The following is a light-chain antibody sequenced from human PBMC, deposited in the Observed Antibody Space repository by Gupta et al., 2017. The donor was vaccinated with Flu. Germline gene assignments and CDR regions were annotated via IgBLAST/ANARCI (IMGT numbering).Light chain of an antibody. CDR3: QQLNSYSPRLT. Sequence: DIQLTQSPSFLSASVGDRVTITCRASQGINSFLAWYQQRPGKAPKLLIYGASTLQGGVPSRFSGSGSGTEFTLTIIRLQPEDFATYYCQQLNSYSPRLTFGGGTQVEIK. CDR1: QGINSF. V-gene: IGKV1-9*01. J-gene: IGKJ4*01. CDR2: GAS.